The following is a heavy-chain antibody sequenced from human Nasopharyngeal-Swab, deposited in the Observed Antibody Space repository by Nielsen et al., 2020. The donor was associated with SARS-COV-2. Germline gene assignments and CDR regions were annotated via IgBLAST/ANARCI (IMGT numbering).Heavy chain of an antibody. V-gene: IGHV3-33*01. J-gene: IGHJ6*02. CDR3: ARDDVAARDYDYYYGMDV. Sequence: WIHQPPGKGLEWVAVIWYDGSNKYYADSVKGRFTISRDNSKNTLYLQMNSLRAEDTAVYYCARDDVAARDYDYYYGMDVWGQGTTVTVSS. CDR2: IWYDGSNK. D-gene: IGHD6-6*01.